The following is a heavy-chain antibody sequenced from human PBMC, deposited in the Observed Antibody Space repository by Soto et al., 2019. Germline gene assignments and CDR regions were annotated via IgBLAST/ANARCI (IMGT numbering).Heavy chain of an antibody. CDR1: GSTFSRYW. V-gene: IGHV3-74*01. J-gene: IGHJ5*02. D-gene: IGHD3-16*01. CDR2: INSDGSRT. CDR3: AFSNWGLIDP. Sequence: EVRLVESGGGLVQPGESLRLSCTASGSTFSRYWMHWGRQAPGKGLVWVSRINSDGSRTNYADSVKGRFTISRDHAKHTLYRQMRSLRAHNTAVYYCAFSNWGLIDPWGQGTLVTVSS.